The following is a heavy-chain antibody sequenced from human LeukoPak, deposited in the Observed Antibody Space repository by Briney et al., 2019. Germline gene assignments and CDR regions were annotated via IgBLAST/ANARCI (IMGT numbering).Heavy chain of an antibody. D-gene: IGHD1-26*01. CDR1: GFTFSSYW. CDR3: ARDRPNSGTYSDY. J-gene: IGHJ4*02. V-gene: IGHV3-74*01. CDR2: VNSDGSST. Sequence: GGSLRLSCAASGFTFSSYWMHWVRQPPGKGLVWVSRVNSDGSSTSYADSVKGRFTVSRDNAKNSLYLQMNSLRAEDTAVYYCARDRPNSGTYSDYWGQGTLVTVPS.